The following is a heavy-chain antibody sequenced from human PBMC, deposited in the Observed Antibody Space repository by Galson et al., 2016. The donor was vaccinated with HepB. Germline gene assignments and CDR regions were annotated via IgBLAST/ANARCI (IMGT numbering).Heavy chain of an antibody. CDR2: INWDGRTT. CDR3: AKASGSHARYYFDR. D-gene: IGHD3-3*01. J-gene: IGHJ4*02. V-gene: IGHV3-43*01. CDR1: GFTFRTYT. Sequence: SLRLSCAASGFTFRTYTMSWVRQTPEKGLEWVSLINWDGRTTYYADPVQGRFTISRDNNRNSLSLHMNSLKSEDTALYYCAKASGSHARYYFDRWGQGTQVAVSA.